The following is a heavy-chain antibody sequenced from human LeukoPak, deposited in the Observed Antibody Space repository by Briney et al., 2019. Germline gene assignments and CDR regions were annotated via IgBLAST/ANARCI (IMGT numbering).Heavy chain of an antibody. CDR1: GGSIRRSSYY. CDR2: IYYSGST. J-gene: IGHJ5*02. V-gene: IGHV4-39*07. Sequence: PSETLSLTCTVSGGSIRRSSYYWGWIRQPPGKGLEWIGSIYYSGSTYYNPSLKSRVTISVDTSKNQFSLKLSSVTAADTAVYYCARDLSITGTTGDWFDPWGQGTLVTVSS. D-gene: IGHD1-20*01. CDR3: ARDLSITGTTGDWFDP.